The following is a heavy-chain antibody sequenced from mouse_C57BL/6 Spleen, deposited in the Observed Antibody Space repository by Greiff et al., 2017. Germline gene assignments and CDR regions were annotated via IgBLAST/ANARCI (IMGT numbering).Heavy chain of an antibody. V-gene: IGHV5-17*01. D-gene: IGHD1-1*01. CDR3: ARGATVAGYFDV. CDR1: GFTFSDYG. Sequence: DVKLVESGGGLVKPGGSLKLSCAASGFTFSDYGMHWVRQAPEKGLEWVAYISSGSSTIYYADTVKGRFTISRDNAKNTLFLQMTSLRSEDTAMYYCARGATVAGYFDVWGTGTTVTVSS. J-gene: IGHJ1*03. CDR2: ISSGSSTI.